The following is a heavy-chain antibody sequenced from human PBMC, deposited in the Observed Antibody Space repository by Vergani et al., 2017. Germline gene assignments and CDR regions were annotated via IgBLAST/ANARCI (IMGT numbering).Heavy chain of an antibody. J-gene: IGHJ4*01. CDR1: GYTFSTYT. CDR3: ARDPSDY. CDR2: INAGNGDT. Sequence: QVQLVQSGAEGKKPGASVKVSCKSSGYTFSTYTIHWVRQAPGQRLEWMGWINAGNGDTKYSQKFQGRVSITRDASASTAYMDLSSLRSEDTAVYYCARDPSDYGGQGTLVTVSS. V-gene: IGHV1-3*01.